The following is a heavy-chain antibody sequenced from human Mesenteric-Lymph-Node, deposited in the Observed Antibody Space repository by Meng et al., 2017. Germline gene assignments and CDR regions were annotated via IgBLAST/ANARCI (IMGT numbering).Heavy chain of an antibody. CDR3: AKDRSMGATVTVSGLHL. Sequence: GESLKISCAASGFTVNKYTMMWVRQAPGKGLEWVSVISDTGGYTYYADSVKGRFTISRDNSKNALYLQVNSLRAEDTAVDDCAKDRSMGATVTVSGLHLWGRGSLVTVSS. CDR2: ISDTGGYT. J-gene: IGHJ2*01. CDR1: GFTVNKYT. D-gene: IGHD1-26*01. V-gene: IGHV3-23*01.